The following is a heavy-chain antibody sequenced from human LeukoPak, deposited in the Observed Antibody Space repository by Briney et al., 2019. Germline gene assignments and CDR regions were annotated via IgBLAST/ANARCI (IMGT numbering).Heavy chain of an antibody. Sequence: GESLKISCKGSGYRFTSYWIGWVRQMPGKGLEWMGIIYPGDSDTRYSPSFQGQVTISADKSISTAYLQWSSLKASDTAMCYCARLGYDILTGPLSTAWFDPWGQGTLVTVSS. CDR2: IYPGDSDT. CDR1: GYRFTSYW. CDR3: ARLGYDILTGPLSTAWFDP. V-gene: IGHV5-51*01. D-gene: IGHD3-9*01. J-gene: IGHJ5*02.